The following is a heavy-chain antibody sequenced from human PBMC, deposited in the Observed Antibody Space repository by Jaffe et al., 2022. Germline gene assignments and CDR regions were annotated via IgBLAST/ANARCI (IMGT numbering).Heavy chain of an antibody. CDR1: GGSISSYY. Sequence: QVQLQESGPGLVKPSETLSLTCTVSGGSISSYYWSWIRQPPGKGLEWIGYIYYSGSTNYNPSLKSRVTISVDTSKNQFSLKLSSVTAADTAVYYCARTRGGPIFGVVTAVDYWGQGTLVTVSS. J-gene: IGHJ4*02. D-gene: IGHD3-3*01. CDR3: ARTRGGPIFGVVTAVDY. CDR2: IYYSGST. V-gene: IGHV4-59*01.